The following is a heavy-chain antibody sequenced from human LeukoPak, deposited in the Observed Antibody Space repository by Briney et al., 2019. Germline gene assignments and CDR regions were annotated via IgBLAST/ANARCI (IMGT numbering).Heavy chain of an antibody. CDR2: IYYSGST. CDR1: GGSISSGGYY. D-gene: IGHD3-3*01. CDR3: ARDRKIPGDFWSGYWDYYYYYGMDV. Sequence: SETLSLTCTVSGGSISSGGYYWSWIRQHPGKGLEWIGYIYYSGSTYYNPSLKSRVTISVDTSKNQFSLKLSSVTAADTAVYYCARDRKIPGDFWSGYWDYYYYYGMDVWGQGTTVTVSS. J-gene: IGHJ6*02. V-gene: IGHV4-31*03.